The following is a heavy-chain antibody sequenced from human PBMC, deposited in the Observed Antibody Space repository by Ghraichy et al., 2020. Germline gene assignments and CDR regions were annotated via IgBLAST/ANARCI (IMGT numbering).Heavy chain of an antibody. J-gene: IGHJ4*02. CDR1: GITFSDTW. V-gene: IGHV3-15*06. Sequence: LTCAVSGITFSDTWMSWVRQTPGKGLEWVGRIKRKSDGVTTSYAAPVKGRFSIARDDSKSTLYLQMDSLKTEDTGVYYCTSDTEASSSYAHDYWGQGTLVTVSS. D-gene: IGHD3-16*01. CDR2: IKRKSDGVTT. CDR3: TSDTEASSSYAHDY.